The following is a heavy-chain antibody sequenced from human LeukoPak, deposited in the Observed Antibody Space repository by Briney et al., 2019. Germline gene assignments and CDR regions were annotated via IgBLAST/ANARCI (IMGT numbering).Heavy chain of an antibody. CDR3: ARGDGGYRYGYWFDP. J-gene: IGHJ5*02. CDR2: TSSSGSGR. D-gene: IGHD5-18*01. CDR1: RFTFIRYE. Sequence: GGALRLSCVASRFTFIRYEINWVRQAPGRGREGVSYTSSSGSGRYYADSVKGRLTISRDNGKNSMYLQMNSLRAEDTAVYYCARGDGGYRYGYWFDPWGQGTLVTVSS. V-gene: IGHV3-48*03.